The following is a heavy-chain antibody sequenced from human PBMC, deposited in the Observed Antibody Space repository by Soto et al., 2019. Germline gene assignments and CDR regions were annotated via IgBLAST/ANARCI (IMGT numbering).Heavy chain of an antibody. V-gene: IGHV3-23*01. Sequence: GGSLRLSCAASGFTFSSFSMSWVRQPPGKGLEWVSAISAGGDDTYYADSVKGRFTISRDNSKNMVFLQTNSLGAEDTATYDCAKDEVGANRHWGRGTLVTVSS. J-gene: IGHJ4*02. CDR2: ISAGGDDT. D-gene: IGHD1-26*01. CDR1: GFTFSSFS. CDR3: AKDEVGANRH.